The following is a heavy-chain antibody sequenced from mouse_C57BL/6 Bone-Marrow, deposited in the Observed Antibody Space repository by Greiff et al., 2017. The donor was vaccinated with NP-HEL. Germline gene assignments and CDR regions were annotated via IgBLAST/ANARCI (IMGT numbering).Heavy chain of an antibody. D-gene: IGHD1-1*01. CDR3: ARDPYYGSSAFDD. Sequence: DVKLVESEGGLVQPGSSMKLSCTASGFTFSDYYMAWVRQVPGKGLEWVANINYDGSSTYYLDSLKSRFIISRDNAKNILYLQMSSLKSEDTATYYCARDPYYGSSAFDDWGQGTTLTVAS. J-gene: IGHJ2*01. CDR2: INYDGSST. CDR1: GFTFSDYY. V-gene: IGHV5-16*01.